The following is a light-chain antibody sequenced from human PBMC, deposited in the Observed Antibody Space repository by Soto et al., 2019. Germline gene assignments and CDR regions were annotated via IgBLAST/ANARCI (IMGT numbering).Light chain of an antibody. CDR2: RND. J-gene: IGLJ1*01. CDR1: TSNIGSNT. V-gene: IGLV1-44*01. CDR3: AAWDDSLDEYV. Sequence: QSVLTQPPSACGTPGQRVTISCSGSTSNIGSNTVHWYQQLPGTAPTLLIYRNDQRPSGVPARFSGSKSGTSASLAISWLQSDDEADYYCAAWDDSLDEYVFGTGTKVTVL.